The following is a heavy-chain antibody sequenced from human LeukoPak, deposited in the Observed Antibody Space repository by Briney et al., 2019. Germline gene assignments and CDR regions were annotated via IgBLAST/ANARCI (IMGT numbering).Heavy chain of an antibody. CDR1: GFTFSDST. CDR2: IRSKANSYAT. Sequence: GGSLRLSCAASGFTFSDSTMHWVRQASGKGLEWVGRIRSKANSYATAYAASVEGRFTISRDDSKNTAYLQMNSLRTEDTAVYYCSRAYDTSGYHYIDYWGQGTLVTVSS. D-gene: IGHD3-22*01. J-gene: IGHJ4*02. CDR3: SRAYDTSGYHYIDY. V-gene: IGHV3-73*01.